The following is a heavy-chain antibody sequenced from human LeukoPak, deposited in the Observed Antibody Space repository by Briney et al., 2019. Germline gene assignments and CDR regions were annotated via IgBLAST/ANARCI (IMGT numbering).Heavy chain of an antibody. D-gene: IGHD2-2*02. J-gene: IGHJ6*03. CDR2: IYTSGST. CDR1: GGSISSYY. Sequence: PSETLSLTCTVSGGSISSYYWSWIRQPAGKGLEWIGRIYTSGSTNYNPSLKSRVTMSVDTSKNQFSLKLSSVTAADTAVYYCARALGYCSSTSCYTVDYYYYYMDVWGKGTTVTVSS. CDR3: ARALGYCSSTSCYTVDYYYYYMDV. V-gene: IGHV4-4*07.